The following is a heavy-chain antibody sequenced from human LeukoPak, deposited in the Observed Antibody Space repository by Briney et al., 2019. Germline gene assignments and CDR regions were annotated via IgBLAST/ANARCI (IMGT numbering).Heavy chain of an antibody. J-gene: IGHJ5*02. D-gene: IGHD4-11*01. CDR3: ARVRRGYSNYFDP. CDR2: IYYSGST. CDR1: GGSISSSSYY. Sequence: SETLSLTCTVSGGSISSSSYYWGWIRQPPGKGLEWIGSIYYSGSTYYNPSLKSRVTISVDTSKNQFSLKLSSVTAADTAVYYCARVRRGYSNYFDPWGQGTLVTVSS. V-gene: IGHV4-39*07.